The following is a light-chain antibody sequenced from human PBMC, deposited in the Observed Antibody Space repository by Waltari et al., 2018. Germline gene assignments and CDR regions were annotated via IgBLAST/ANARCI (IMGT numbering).Light chain of an antibody. CDR3: QQYRNLWT. V-gene: IGKV1-5*03. CDR1: QSLSKW. CDR2: KAS. Sequence: DIQMTQSPSTLSASVGDRVTITCRASQSLSKWLAWYQQKPGKASKVLIYKASTLESGVPSRFSGSGSGTEFTLTISSLQPDDFATYYCQQYRNLWTFGQGTKVEIK. J-gene: IGKJ1*01.